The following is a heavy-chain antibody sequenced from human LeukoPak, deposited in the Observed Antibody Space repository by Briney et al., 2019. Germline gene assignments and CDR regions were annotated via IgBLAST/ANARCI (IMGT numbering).Heavy chain of an antibody. D-gene: IGHD3-9*01. Sequence: SETLSLTCTVSGGSISSYYWSWIRQPPGKGLEWIGYIYYSGSTNYNPSLRSRVTISVDTSKNQFSLKLSSVTAADTAVYYCARGAGTWILTGYYYWGQGILVTVSS. CDR2: IYYSGST. J-gene: IGHJ4*02. V-gene: IGHV4-59*01. CDR1: GGSISSYY. CDR3: ARGAGTWILTGYYY.